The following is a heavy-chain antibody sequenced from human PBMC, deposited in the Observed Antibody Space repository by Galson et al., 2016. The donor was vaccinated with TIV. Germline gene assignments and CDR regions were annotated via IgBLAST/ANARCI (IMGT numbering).Heavy chain of an antibody. CDR1: GFTFSKFD. CDR2: ISYDGKNT. CDR3: ASGVVAHTYYFYGMDV. D-gene: IGHD2-15*01. Sequence: SLRLSCAASGFTFSKFDMHWVRQAPGKGLEWAAVISYDGKNTYLADSVKGRFTVSRDNSKNTVYLEINSLRRDDSAVYYCASGVVAHTYYFYGMDVWGQGTTVTVSS. J-gene: IGHJ6*02. V-gene: IGHV3-30*03.